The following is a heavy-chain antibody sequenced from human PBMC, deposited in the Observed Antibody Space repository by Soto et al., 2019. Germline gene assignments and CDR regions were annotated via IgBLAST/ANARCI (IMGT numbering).Heavy chain of an antibody. J-gene: IGHJ6*02. Sequence: SETLSLTCPVSGGSISTGGYYWRWIRQHPGKCLEWIVNSGRTYYNPSLKSRLTISVDTSKNQLSLKLSSVTVADTAVYYCARDGGYYGMDVWGQGTTVTVS. D-gene: IGHD3-16*01. CDR2: SGRT. V-gene: IGHV4-31*03. CDR1: GGSISTGGYY. CDR3: ARDGGYYGMDV.